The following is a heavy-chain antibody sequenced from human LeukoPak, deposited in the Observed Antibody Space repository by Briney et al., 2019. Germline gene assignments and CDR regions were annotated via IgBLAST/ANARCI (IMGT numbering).Heavy chain of an antibody. Sequence: GGSLRLSCAASGFTVSSNYMSWVRQAPGKGLEWVSVIYSGGSTYYADSVKGRFTISRDNSKNTLYLQMNSLRAEDTAVYYCARVVSGPSSLDAFDIWGQGTMVTVSS. D-gene: IGHD2-15*01. CDR2: IYSGGST. V-gene: IGHV3-53*01. J-gene: IGHJ3*02. CDR1: GFTVSSNY. CDR3: ARVVSGPSSLDAFDI.